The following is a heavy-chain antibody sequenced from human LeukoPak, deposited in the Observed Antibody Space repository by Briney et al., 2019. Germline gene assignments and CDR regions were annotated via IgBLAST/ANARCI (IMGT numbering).Heavy chain of an antibody. CDR1: GYAFTSYG. CDR3: AREVPTTSYDILTGYYNPNFDY. CDR2: ISAYIGNT. J-gene: IGHJ4*02. Sequence: ASVKVSCKASGYAFTSYGISWVRQAPGQGLEWMGWISAYIGNTNYAQKLQGRVTMTTDTSTSTAYMELRSLRSDDTAVYYCAREVPTTSYDILTGYYNPNFDYWGQGTLVTVSS. V-gene: IGHV1-18*01. D-gene: IGHD3-9*01.